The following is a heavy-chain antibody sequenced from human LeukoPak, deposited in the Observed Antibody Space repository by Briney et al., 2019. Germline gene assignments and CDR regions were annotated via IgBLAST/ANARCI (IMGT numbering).Heavy chain of an antibody. CDR3: ARESARRYYDSSGYLLDLDY. D-gene: IGHD3-22*01. CDR2: IYHSGST. V-gene: IGHV4-38-2*02. J-gene: IGHJ4*02. Sequence: SETLSLTCTVSGYSISSGYYWGWIRQPPGKGLEWIGSIYHSGSTYYNPSLKSRVTISVDTSKNQFSLKLSSVTAADTAVYYCARESARRYYDSSGYLLDLDYWGQGTLVTVSS. CDR1: GYSISSGYY.